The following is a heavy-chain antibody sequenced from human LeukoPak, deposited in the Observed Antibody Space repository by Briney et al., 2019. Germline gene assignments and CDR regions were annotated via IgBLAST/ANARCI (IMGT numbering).Heavy chain of an antibody. Sequence: GGSLRLSCAASGFTFSDYYMSWIRQAPGKGLEWVSYISSSGSTIYYADSVKGRFTISRDNAKNSLYLQMNSLRAEDTAVYYCARDRDDVVVVAATESGAFDIWGQGTMVTVSS. V-gene: IGHV3-11*01. CDR2: ISSSGSTI. J-gene: IGHJ3*02. D-gene: IGHD2-15*01. CDR3: ARDRDDVVVVAATESGAFDI. CDR1: GFTFSDYY.